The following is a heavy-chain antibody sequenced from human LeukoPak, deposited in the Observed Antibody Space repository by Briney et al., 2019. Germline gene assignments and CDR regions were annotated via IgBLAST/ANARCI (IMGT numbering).Heavy chain of an antibody. CDR2: IYSGGST. CDR3: ARDNWSGYATGFDY. D-gene: IGHD5-12*01. J-gene: IGHJ4*02. Sequence: GGSLRLSCAASGFTFSSYWMSWVRQAPGKGLEWVSVIYSGGSTYYADSVKGRFTISRDNSKDTLYLQMNSLRAEDTAVYYCARDNWSGYATGFDYWGQGTLVTVSS. CDR1: GFTFSSYW. V-gene: IGHV3-66*01.